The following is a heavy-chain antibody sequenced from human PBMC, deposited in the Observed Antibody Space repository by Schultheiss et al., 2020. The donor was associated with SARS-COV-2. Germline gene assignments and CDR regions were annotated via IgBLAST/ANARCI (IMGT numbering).Heavy chain of an antibody. V-gene: IGHV4-59*01. CDR1: GSSITGFF. Sequence: SETLSLTCSVSGSSITGFFWTWIRQPPGKGLDPIGNIYFTGITKYNPSLKSRVTISIDTSKNQFSLKLGSVTAADKAVYFCARATRVESLFSVRGGSFDFWGRGALVTVSS. J-gene: IGHJ4*02. D-gene: IGHD5-24*01. CDR2: IYFTGIT. CDR3: ARATRVESLFSVRGGSFDF.